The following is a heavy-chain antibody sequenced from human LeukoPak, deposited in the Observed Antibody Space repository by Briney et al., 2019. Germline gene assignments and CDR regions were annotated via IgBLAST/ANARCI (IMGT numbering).Heavy chain of an antibody. V-gene: IGHV1-2*02. D-gene: IGHD1-26*01. CDR3: ARGIVGVSNWFDP. CDR2: INPNSGGT. J-gene: IGHJ5*02. CDR1: GYTFTSYG. Sequence: GASVTVSCKASGYTFTSYGISWVRQAPGQGLEWMGWINPNSGGTNYAQRFQGRVTMTRDTSISTAYMELSRLRSDDTAVYYCARGIVGVSNWFDPWGQGTLVTVSS.